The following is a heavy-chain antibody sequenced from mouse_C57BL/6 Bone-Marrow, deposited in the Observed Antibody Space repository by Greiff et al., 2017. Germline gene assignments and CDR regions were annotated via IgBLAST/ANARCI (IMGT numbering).Heavy chain of an antibody. CDR1: GFTFSSYG. J-gene: IGHJ2*01. CDR3: ARRGYSNYLDY. Sequence: EVKVVESGGDLVKPGGSLKLSCAASGFTFSSYGMSWVRQTPDKRLEWVATISSGGSYTYYPDSVKGRFTISRDNAKNTLYLQMSSLKSEDTAMYYCARRGYSNYLDYWGQGTTLTVSS. CDR2: ISSGGSYT. V-gene: IGHV5-6*02. D-gene: IGHD2-5*01.